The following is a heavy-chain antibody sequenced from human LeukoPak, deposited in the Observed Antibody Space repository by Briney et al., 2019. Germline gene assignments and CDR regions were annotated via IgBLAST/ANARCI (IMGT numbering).Heavy chain of an antibody. CDR3: ARAYFGAGPFDY. CDR1: GASISSGSYY. V-gene: IGHV4-61*02. CDR2: VYTSGST. J-gene: IGHJ4*02. Sequence: PSETLSLTCTVSGASISSGSYYWSWIRQPAGKGLEWIGRVYTSGSTNYNPSLKSRVTISVDTSKNQFSLKLSSVTAADTAVYYCARAYFGAGPFDYWGQGTLVTVSS. D-gene: IGHD3-10*01.